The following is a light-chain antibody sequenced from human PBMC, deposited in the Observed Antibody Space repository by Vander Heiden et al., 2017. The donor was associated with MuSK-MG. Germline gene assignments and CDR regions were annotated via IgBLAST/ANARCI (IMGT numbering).Light chain of an antibody. J-gene: IGKJ2*01. CDR2: KAS. CDR3: QQYNSYPYT. CDR1: QSVNYW. V-gene: IGKV1-5*03. Sequence: DIQMTQSPSTLSASIGDEVTITCRASQSVNYWVAWFQQKPGKAPKLLIYKASNLDSGVPSRFSGSGSGTEYTLTISSLQSDDLATYHCQQYNSYPYTFGQGTKLDI.